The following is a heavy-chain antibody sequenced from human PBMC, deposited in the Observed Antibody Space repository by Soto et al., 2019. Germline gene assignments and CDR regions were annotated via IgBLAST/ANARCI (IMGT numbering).Heavy chain of an antibody. Sequence: EVQLGESGGGLVQPGGSLRLSCAASGFIFSNFWMSWVRQAPGKGLEWVANIKEDGSEKYHVDSVKGRFTISRDNVKNLMYLQMDSLRAEDTAVYKCVRGGSHSFDYCGQGTLVTVSS. CDR3: VRGGSHSFDY. V-gene: IGHV3-7*05. CDR1: GFIFSNFW. J-gene: IGHJ4*02. D-gene: IGHD1-26*01. CDR2: IKEDGSEK.